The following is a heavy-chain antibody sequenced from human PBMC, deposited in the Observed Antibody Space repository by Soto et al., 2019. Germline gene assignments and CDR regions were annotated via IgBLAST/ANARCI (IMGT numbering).Heavy chain of an antibody. CDR3: AREGYCSNTSCYLSPSDI. CDR1: GFTFSSYW. CDR2: ISSRRSNI. J-gene: IGHJ3*02. D-gene: IGHD2-2*01. V-gene: IGHV3-48*01. Sequence: PGGSLRLSCAASGFTFSSYWMSWVRQAPGKGLEWVAYISSRRSNIYYADSVKGRFTISRDNAKNSLYLQMNSLRAEDTAVYYCAREGYCSNTSCYLSPSDIWGQGTMVT.